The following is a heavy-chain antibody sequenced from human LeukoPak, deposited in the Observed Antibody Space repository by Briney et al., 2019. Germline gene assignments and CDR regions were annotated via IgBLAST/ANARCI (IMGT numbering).Heavy chain of an antibody. CDR2: ISGSGGST. D-gene: IGHD4-11*01. Sequence: GGSLRLSCAASGFTFSNYAMNCVRQAPGKGLEWVSAISGSGGSTDYADSVKGRFTISRDNSKNTVYLQMNSLRAEDTAVYYCAKDQGLQYDYWGQGTLVTVSS. CDR3: AKDQGLQYDY. J-gene: IGHJ4*02. V-gene: IGHV3-23*01. CDR1: GFTFSNYA.